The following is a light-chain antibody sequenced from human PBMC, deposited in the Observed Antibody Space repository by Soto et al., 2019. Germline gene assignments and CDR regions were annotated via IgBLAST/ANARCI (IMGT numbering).Light chain of an antibody. CDR1: QSISVN. Sequence: EIVITQSPATLSVSPGERATLSCRASQSISVNLAWFQQKPGQAPRLLIYDATKRATGIPARFTGSGSGTEFTLTISSLQSEDFAVYYCQQCNLWPWTFGQGTRVEI. CDR3: QQCNLWPWT. V-gene: IGKV3-15*01. J-gene: IGKJ1*01. CDR2: DAT.